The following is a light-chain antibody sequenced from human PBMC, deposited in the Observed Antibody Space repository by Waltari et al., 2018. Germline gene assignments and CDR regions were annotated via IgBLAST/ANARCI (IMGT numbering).Light chain of an antibody. Sequence: QSALTQPASVSGSPGQSITISCSGTGSDVGGYKYVPWYQQHPGKAPKVIIYDVTNRPSGVSDRFSGSKSGNTASLTISGLQAEDEADYYCSSYTTTRVMFGGGTKVTVL. CDR3: SSYTTTRVM. J-gene: IGLJ3*02. V-gene: IGLV2-14*03. CDR2: DVT. CDR1: GSDVGGYKY.